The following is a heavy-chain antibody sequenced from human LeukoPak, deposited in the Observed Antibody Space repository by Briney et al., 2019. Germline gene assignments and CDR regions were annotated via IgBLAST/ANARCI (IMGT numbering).Heavy chain of an antibody. CDR1: GFTFSSYG. CDR2: ISYGGSDK. D-gene: IGHD6-13*01. CDR3: AKDIAAVPTVDY. Sequence: GGSLRLSCAASGFTFSSYGMHWVRQAPGKGLEWVAVISYGGSDKYYADSVKGRFTISRDNSKSTLYLQMNSLRTEDTAVYYCAKDIAAVPTVDYWGQGTLVTVS. J-gene: IGHJ4*02. V-gene: IGHV3-30*18.